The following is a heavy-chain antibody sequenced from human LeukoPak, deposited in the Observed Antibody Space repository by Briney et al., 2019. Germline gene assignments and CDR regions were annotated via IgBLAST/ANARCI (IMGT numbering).Heavy chain of an antibody. CDR3: ARGSSESSGAYYNWFDP. D-gene: IGHD3-22*01. J-gene: IGHJ5*02. V-gene: IGHV4-39*01. Sequence: SETLSLTCSVSGGSISSTYYYWGWIRQAPGKGLEWIGSIYYSGSTYYNPSLKSRVTISVEMSKNQFSLKLSSVTAADTAVYYCARGSSESSGAYYNWFDPWGQGTLVTVSS. CDR1: GGSISSTYYY. CDR2: IYYSGST.